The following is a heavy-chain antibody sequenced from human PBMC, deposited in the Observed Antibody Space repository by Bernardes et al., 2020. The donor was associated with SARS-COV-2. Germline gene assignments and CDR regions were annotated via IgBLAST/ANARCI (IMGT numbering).Heavy chain of an antibody. CDR2: IYYSGST. V-gene: IGHV4-59*08. CDR1: GGSISSYY. D-gene: IGHD3-3*01. CDR3: ARQVKVSLEWLLNSEAGQFDY. J-gene: IGHJ4*02. Sequence: SETLSLTCTVSGGSISSYYWSWIRQPPGKGLEWIGYIYYSGSTNYNPSLKSRVTISVDTSKNQFSLKLSSVTAADTAVYYCARQVKVSLEWLLNSEAGQFDYWGQGTLVTVSS.